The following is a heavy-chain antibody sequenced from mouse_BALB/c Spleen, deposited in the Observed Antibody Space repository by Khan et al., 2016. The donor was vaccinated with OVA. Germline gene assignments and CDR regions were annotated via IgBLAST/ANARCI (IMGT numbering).Heavy chain of an antibody. CDR1: GFSLTNYG. CDR3: DRPYYGSAWFAY. CDR2: MWAGGST. Sequence: VQLQESGPGLVAPSQSLSIICTVSGFSLTNYGVHWVRQPPGKGLEWLGVMWAGGSTNYNSALMSRLSISIDNSKSQVFLKMNSLQTKDTDMYYCDRPYYGSAWFAYWGQGTLVTVSA. V-gene: IGHV2-9*02. J-gene: IGHJ3*01. D-gene: IGHD1-1*01.